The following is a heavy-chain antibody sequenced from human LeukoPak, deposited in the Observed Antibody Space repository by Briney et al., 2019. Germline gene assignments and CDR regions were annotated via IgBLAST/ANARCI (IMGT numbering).Heavy chain of an antibody. CDR3: ARGPITEDGTFHSPNA. CDR1: GGSFSGHY. J-gene: IGHJ5*02. D-gene: IGHD1-1*01. Sequence: PSETLSLTCAVSGGSFSGHYWSWIRQSPGKGLEWIGEITERGSTNYNPSLKSRVTISRDTSKNHFSLKVSSVTAADTAVHYCARGPITEDGTFHSPNAWGQGTLVTVSS. V-gene: IGHV4-34*01. CDR2: ITERGST.